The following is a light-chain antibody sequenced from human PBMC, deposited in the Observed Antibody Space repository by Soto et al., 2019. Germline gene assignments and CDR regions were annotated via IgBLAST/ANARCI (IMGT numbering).Light chain of an antibody. V-gene: IGKV1-39*01. CDR2: AAS. CDR3: QQSYSTPPT. CDR1: QSISSY. Sequence: IQMTQSPSSLSASVVDRVTITCRASQSISSYLNWYQQKPGKAPKLLIYAASSLQSGVPSRFSGSGSGTDFTLTISSLQPEDFATYYCQQSYSTPPTFGGGTKVDIK. J-gene: IGKJ4*01.